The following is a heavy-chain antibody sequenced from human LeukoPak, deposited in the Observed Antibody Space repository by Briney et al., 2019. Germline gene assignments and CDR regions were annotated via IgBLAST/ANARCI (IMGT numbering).Heavy chain of an antibody. CDR2: ISAYNGNT. CDR3: ARGSVAVAGTDY. CDR1: GYTFTSYG. D-gene: IGHD6-19*01. Sequence: ASVKVSCKASGYTFTSYGISWVRQAPGQGLEWMGWISAYNGNTNYAQKFQGRVTVTRDTSTSTVYMELSSLRSEDTAVYYCARGSVAVAGTDYWGQGTLVTVSS. J-gene: IGHJ4*02. V-gene: IGHV1-18*01.